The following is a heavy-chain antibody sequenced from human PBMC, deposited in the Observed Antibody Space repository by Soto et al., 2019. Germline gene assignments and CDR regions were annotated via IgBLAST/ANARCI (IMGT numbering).Heavy chain of an antibody. CDR1: GFTFGRFW. Sequence: GGSLRLSCAASGFTFGRFWMHWVRQAPGKGLVWLSHINSDGSTIVYADSVKGRFTISRDNAKNKLYLQMNSLRVEDTAVYYCTRDRGSPDSFDLWGQGKMVTVSS. CDR2: INSDGSTI. CDR3: TRDRGSPDSFDL. V-gene: IGHV3-74*01. J-gene: IGHJ3*01.